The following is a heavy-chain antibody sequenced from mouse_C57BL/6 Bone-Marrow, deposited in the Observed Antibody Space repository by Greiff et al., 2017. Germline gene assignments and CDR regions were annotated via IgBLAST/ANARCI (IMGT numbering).Heavy chain of an antibody. D-gene: IGHD2-4*01. CDR2: INPNNGGT. V-gene: IGHV1-26*01. Sequence: EVQLQQSGPELVKPGASVKISCKASGYTFTDYYMNWVKQSPGKSLEWIGDINPNNGGTSYNQKFKGKATLTVDKSSSTAYMQLRSLTSEDSAVYYCTRYDYEGYWGQGTTLTVSS. CDR1: GYTFTDYY. J-gene: IGHJ2*01. CDR3: TRYDYEGY.